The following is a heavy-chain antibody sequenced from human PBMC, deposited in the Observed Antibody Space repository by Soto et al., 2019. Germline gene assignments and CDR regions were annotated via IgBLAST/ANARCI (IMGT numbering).Heavy chain of an antibody. CDR2: ICYDGSNK. Sequence: GGSLRLSCATSGFTFSNYAMNWVRQAPGKGLEWVAGICYDGSNKYYADSVKGRFTISRDNSKNTLYLQMNSLRAEDTAVYYCARDNSSSWYGQTNWFDPWGQGTLVTVSS. CDR1: GFTFSNYA. CDR3: ARDNSSSWYGQTNWFDP. D-gene: IGHD6-13*01. V-gene: IGHV3-33*08. J-gene: IGHJ5*02.